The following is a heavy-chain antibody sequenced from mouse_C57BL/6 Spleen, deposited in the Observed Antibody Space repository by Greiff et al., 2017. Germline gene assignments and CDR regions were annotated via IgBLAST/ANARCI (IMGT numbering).Heavy chain of an antibody. CDR1: GYTFTSYW. D-gene: IGHD1-3*01. CDR2: IHPNSGST. V-gene: IGHV1-64*01. Sequence: VQLQQPGAELVKPGASVKLSCKASGYTFTSYWMHWVKQRPGQGLEWIGMIHPNSGSTNYNEKFKSKATLTVDKSSSTAYMQLSSLTSEDSAVYYCARCPHISGGAWFAYWGQGTLVTVSA. CDR3: ARCPHISGGAWFAY. J-gene: IGHJ3*01.